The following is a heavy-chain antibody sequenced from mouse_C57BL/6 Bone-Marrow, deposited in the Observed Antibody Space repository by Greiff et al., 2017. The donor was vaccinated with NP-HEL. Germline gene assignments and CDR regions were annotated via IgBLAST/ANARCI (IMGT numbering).Heavy chain of an antibody. CDR1: GYAFSSSW. CDR2: IYPGDGDT. J-gene: IGHJ2*01. CDR3: AREGILTTVVARGDY. Sequence: QVQLQQSGPELVKPGASVKISCKASGYAFSSSWMNWVKQRPGKGLEWIGRIYPGDGDTNYNGKFKGKATLTADKSSSTAYMQLSSLTSEDSAVYFCAREGILTTVVARGDYWGQGTTLTVSS. D-gene: IGHD1-1*01. V-gene: IGHV1-82*01.